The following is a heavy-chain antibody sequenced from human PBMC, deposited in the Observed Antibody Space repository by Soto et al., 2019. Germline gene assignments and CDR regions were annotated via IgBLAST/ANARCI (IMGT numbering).Heavy chain of an antibody. CDR1: GFTFSSYA. CDR2: ISGSGGST. CDR3: AKDRWNRREVVAATEGYFDY. D-gene: IGHD2-15*01. V-gene: IGHV3-23*01. J-gene: IGHJ4*02. Sequence: GGSLRLSCAASGFTFSSYAMSWVRQAPGKGLEWVSAISGSGGSTYYADSVKGRFTISRDNSKNTLYLQMNSLRAEDTAVYYCAKDRWNRREVVAATEGYFDYWVQGTLVTVSS.